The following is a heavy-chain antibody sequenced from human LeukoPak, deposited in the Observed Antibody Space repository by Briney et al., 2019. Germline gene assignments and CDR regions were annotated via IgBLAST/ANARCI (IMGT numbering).Heavy chain of an antibody. Sequence: GASVKVSCKASGYTFTNYGISWVRPAPGQGREWMGWISAYNGNTNYVQKLQGRVTMTTDTSTSTAYMELRSLRSDDTAVYFCATSYCSGGSCYTALFDCWGQGTLVTVSS. CDR3: ATSYCSGGSCYTALFDC. D-gene: IGHD2-15*01. CDR2: ISAYNGNT. J-gene: IGHJ4*02. CDR1: GYTFTNYG. V-gene: IGHV1-18*01.